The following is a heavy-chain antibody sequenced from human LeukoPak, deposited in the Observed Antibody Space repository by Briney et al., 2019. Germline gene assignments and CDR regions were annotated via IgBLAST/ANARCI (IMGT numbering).Heavy chain of an antibody. D-gene: IGHD3-10*01. V-gene: IGHV1-2*02. CDR3: ARGEPLDFASGSGWDDY. J-gene: IGHJ4*02. Sequence: ASVKVSCKASGYTFTGYFLHWVRQAPGQGLEWVGWINPNSAGSNSAQKFQGRISMTRDSSISTAYMELTRLRSDDTAVYYCARGEPLDFASGSGWDDYWGQGTLVTVSS. CDR1: GYTFTGYF. CDR2: INPNSAGS.